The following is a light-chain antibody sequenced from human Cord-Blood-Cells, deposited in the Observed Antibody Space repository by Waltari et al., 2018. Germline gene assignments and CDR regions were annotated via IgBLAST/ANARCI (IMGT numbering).Light chain of an antibody. CDR1: SGHTSYA. Sequence: QLVLTQSPSASASLGASVTPTCTLSSGHTSYAIAWHHQQPEKGPRYLMKLNSDGSHSKGDGIPDRFSGSSSGAERYLTISSLQSEDEADYYCQTWGTGIGVFGGGTKLTVL. V-gene: IGLV4-69*01. CDR3: QTWGTGIGV. CDR2: LNSDGSH. J-gene: IGLJ3*02.